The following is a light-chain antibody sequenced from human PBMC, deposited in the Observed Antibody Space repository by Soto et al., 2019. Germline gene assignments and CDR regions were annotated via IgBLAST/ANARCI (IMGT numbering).Light chain of an antibody. V-gene: IGLV1-44*01. CDR1: SSNIGRDP. J-gene: IGLJ1*01. CDR2: DNN. Sequence: QSVLTQPPSASGTPGQRVTISCSGSSSNIGRDPVNWYQELPGTAPKLLIYDNNQRPSGVPDRFSGSKSGTSASLAISGLQSEDEADYFCAGWDGSLRCFVFATWRKVTVL. CDR3: AGWDGSLRCFV.